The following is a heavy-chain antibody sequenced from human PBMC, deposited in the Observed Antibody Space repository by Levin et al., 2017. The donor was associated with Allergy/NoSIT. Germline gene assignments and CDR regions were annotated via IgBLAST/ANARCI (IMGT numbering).Heavy chain of an antibody. CDR2: ISAYNGNT. D-gene: IGHD2-21*01. J-gene: IGHJ5*02. CDR1: GYTFTSYG. V-gene: IGHV1-18*01. Sequence: GESLKISCEASGYTFTSYGISWVRQAPGQGLEWMGWISAYNGNTNYAQKLQGRVTMTTDTSTSTAYMELRSLRSDGTAVYYCARDGGPAHIVVYGGWFDPWGQGTLVTVSS. CDR3: ARDGGPAHIVVYGGWFDP.